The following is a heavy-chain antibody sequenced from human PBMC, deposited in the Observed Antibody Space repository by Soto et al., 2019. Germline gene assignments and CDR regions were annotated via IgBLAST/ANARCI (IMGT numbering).Heavy chain of an antibody. V-gene: IGHV3-30-3*01. CDR3: ARDLIVVVTATCGMDV. J-gene: IGHJ6*02. CDR1: GFTFSSYA. CDR2: ISYDGSNK. Sequence: ESGGGVVQPGRSLRLSCAASGFTFSSYAMHWVRQAPGKGLEGVAVISYDGSNKYYADSVKGRFTISRDNSKNTLYLQMNSLKAEDTAVYYCARDLIVVVTATCGMDVWGQGTTVTVSS. D-gene: IGHD2-21*02.